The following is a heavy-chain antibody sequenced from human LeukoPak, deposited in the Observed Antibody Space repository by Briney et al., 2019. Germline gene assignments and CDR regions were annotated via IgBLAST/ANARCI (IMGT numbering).Heavy chain of an antibody. J-gene: IGHJ3*02. CDR3: AKPPQSSTGVADSFDI. CDR2: ISGSGGST. V-gene: IGHV3-23*01. Sequence: PGGSLRLSCAASGFTFSSYAMSWVRQAPGKGLEWVSAISGSGGSTYYADSVKGRFTISRDNSKNTLYLQMNSLRDEDTALYYCAKPPQSSTGVADSFDIWGQGTMVTVSS. CDR1: GFTFSSYA. D-gene: IGHD2-2*01.